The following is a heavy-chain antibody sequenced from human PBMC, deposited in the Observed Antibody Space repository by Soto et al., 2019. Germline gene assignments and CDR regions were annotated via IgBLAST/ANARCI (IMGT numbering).Heavy chain of an antibody. V-gene: IGHV1-18*01. Sequence: QVQLVQSGAEVKKPGASVKVSCKASGYTFDTYGISWVRQAPGQGLEWMGWISTYNGNTNYVQKVQGRVTMTTDTSTNTAYMELRSLRSDDTAVYYCARDLRGYCRGGRCSDFDSWGQGTLVTVSS. D-gene: IGHD2-15*01. CDR3: ARDLRGYCRGGRCSDFDS. J-gene: IGHJ4*02. CDR1: GYTFDTYG. CDR2: ISTYNGNT.